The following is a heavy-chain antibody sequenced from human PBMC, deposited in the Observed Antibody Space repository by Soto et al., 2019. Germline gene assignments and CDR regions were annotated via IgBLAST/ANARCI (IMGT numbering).Heavy chain of an antibody. J-gene: IGHJ6*03. Sequence: ASVKVSCKASGYTFTSYDINWVRQATGQGLEWMGWMDPNSGNTGYAQKFQGRVTMTRNTSISTAYMELSSLRSEDTAVYYCARGPYFDGFYDYYYYMDVWGKGTTVTVSS. CDR3: ARGPYFDGFYDYYYYMDV. CDR1: GYTFTSYD. CDR2: MDPNSGNT. D-gene: IGHD3-9*01. V-gene: IGHV1-8*01.